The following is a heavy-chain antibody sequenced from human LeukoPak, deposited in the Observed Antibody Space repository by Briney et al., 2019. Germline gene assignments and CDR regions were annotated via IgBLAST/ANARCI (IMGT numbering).Heavy chain of an antibody. J-gene: IGHJ4*02. CDR1: GDSITYFY. CDR2: IIHRGST. CDR3: ARGDTVAARPGRFDY. V-gene: IGHV4-34*01. D-gene: IGHD6-6*01. Sequence: SETLSLTCSVSGDSITYFYWSWIRQPPGKGLEWIGEIIHRGSTNYNPSLKSRVTISVDTSKNQFSLKVSSVTAADTAVYYCARGDTVAARPGRFDYWGQGTLVTVSS.